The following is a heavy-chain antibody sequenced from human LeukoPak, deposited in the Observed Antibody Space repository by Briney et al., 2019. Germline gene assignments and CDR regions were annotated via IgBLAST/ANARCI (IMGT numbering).Heavy chain of an antibody. D-gene: IGHD5-18*01. J-gene: IGHJ6*03. CDR1: GFTFSSYT. V-gene: IGHV3-21*01. Sequence: GGSLRLSCAASGFTFSSYTMNWVRQAPGKGLEWVSSISSSSSYIYYADSVEGRFTISRDNAKNSLYLQMNSLRAEDTAVYYCASSLVAGYYYYNYYYMDVWGKGTTVTVSS. CDR3: ASSLVAGYYYYNYYYMDV. CDR2: ISSSSSYI.